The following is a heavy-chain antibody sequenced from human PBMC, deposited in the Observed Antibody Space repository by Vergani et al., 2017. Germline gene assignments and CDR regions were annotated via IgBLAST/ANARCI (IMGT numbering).Heavy chain of an antibody. CDR3: AAQRITIFGVVIRAFDI. D-gene: IGHD3-3*01. Sequence: VQLVESGGGVVQPGRSLRLSCAASGFTFSSYAMHWVRQAPGKGLEWVAVISGSGGSTYYADSVKGRFTISRDNSKNTLYLQMNSLRAEDTAVYYCAAQRITIFGVVIRAFDIWGQGTMVTVSS. V-gene: IGHV3-23*04. J-gene: IGHJ3*02. CDR2: ISGSGGST. CDR1: GFTFSSYA.